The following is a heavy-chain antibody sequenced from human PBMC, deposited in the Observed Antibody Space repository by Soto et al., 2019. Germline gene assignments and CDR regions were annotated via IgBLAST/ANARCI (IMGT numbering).Heavy chain of an antibody. J-gene: IGHJ5*02. D-gene: IGHD6-13*01. CDR3: ASLRIAAAGNWFDP. Sequence: QVQLQESGPGLVKPSETLSLTCTVSGGSISSYYWSWIRQPPGKGLEWIGYIYYSGSTNYNPSLKSRVTISVDTSKNQFSLKLSSVTAADTAVYYCASLRIAAAGNWFDPWGQGTLVTVSS. CDR2: IYYSGST. V-gene: IGHV4-59*08. CDR1: GGSISSYY.